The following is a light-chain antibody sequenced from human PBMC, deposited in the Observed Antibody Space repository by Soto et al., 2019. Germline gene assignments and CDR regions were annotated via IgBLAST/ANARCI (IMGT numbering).Light chain of an antibody. V-gene: IGKV3-15*01. J-gene: IGKJ2*01. CDR2: GAS. Sequence: EIVMTQSPATLPVSPGERATLSCRASQRVGINLAWYQQRPGQAPRLLIHGASTRASGTQARFSGSGSGTECTRSISSLQSEDFVVYYCQQYNNWPPYTFGQGTKLEIK. CDR3: QQYNNWPPYT. CDR1: QRVGIN.